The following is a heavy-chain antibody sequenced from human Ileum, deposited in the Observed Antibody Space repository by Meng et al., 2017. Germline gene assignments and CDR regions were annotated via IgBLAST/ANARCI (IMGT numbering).Heavy chain of an antibody. CDR1: GFSFSDYN. CDR3: ATPGVKRSAAGISY. J-gene: IGHJ4*02. CDR2: IGSSLSPI. D-gene: IGHD6-19*01. V-gene: IGHV3-11*01. Sequence: GESLKISCAASGFSFSDYNMRWIRRAPGKGLEWVSYIGSSLSPIHYADSVKGRFTISRNNAKNSLYLQMNSLRAEDTAVYYCATPGVKRSAAGISYWGQGTLVTVSS.